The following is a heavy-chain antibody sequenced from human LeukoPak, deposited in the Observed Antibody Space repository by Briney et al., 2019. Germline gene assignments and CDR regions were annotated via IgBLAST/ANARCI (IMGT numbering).Heavy chain of an antibody. D-gene: IGHD2-21*01. CDR3: ARHLNNCGDDCYIFDY. CDR2: INPNSGAT. V-gene: IGHV1-2*02. Sequence: EASVKVSCKASGYTFTDYYMHWVRQAPGQGLEWMGWINPNSGATKYAQKFQGRVTMTRDTSISTAYMEVSKLRSDDTAVYYCARHLNNCGDDCYIFDYWGQGTLVTVSS. CDR1: GYTFTDYY. J-gene: IGHJ4*02.